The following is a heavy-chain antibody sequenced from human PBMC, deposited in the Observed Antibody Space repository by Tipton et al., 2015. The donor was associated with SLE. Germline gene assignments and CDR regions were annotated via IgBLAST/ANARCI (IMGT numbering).Heavy chain of an antibody. J-gene: IGHJ4*02. Sequence: TLSLTCTVSGGSISGSSYYWGWIRQPPGKGLEWIGEINHSGSTNYNPSLKSRVTISLDTSKNQFSLKLSSVTAADTAVYYCARTGTYYDFWSGYRDYWGQGTLVTVSS. CDR3: ARTGTYYDFWSGYRDY. CDR2: INHSGST. D-gene: IGHD3-3*01. V-gene: IGHV4-39*07. CDR1: GGSISGSSYY.